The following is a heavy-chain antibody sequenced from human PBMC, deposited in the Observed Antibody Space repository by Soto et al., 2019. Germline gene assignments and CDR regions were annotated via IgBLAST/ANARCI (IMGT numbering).Heavy chain of an antibody. Sequence: QVQLVESGGGVVQPGRSLRLSCAASGFTFGSYGMHWVRQAPGKGLEWVAVISYDGNNKYYADSVKGRLTIPRDNSKNTVSLQMNSLRAEDTAVYYCAKERTRHFDYWGQGIPVTVSS. J-gene: IGHJ4*02. V-gene: IGHV3-30*18. CDR2: ISYDGNNK. CDR3: AKERTRHFDY. CDR1: GFTFGSYG. D-gene: IGHD1-1*01.